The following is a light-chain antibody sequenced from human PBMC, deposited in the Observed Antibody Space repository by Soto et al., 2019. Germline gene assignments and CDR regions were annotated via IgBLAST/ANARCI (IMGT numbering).Light chain of an antibody. J-gene: IGLJ2*01. CDR2: SNN. CDR1: NSNIGSNT. Sequence: QSVVTQPPSASGTPGQRVTIPCSGSNSNIGSNTVNWYQQLPGAAPKLLIYSNNQRPSGVPDRFSGSKSGTSASLAITGLQSEDEADYYCAGWDDSLNGVVFGGGTKL. CDR3: AGWDDSLNGVV. V-gene: IGLV1-44*01.